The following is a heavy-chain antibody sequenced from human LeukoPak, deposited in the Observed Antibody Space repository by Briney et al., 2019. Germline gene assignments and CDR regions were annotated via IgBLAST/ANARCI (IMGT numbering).Heavy chain of an antibody. V-gene: IGHV4-31*03. CDR3: ARDLEGNWFDP. Sequence: SQTLSLTCTVSGGSISSGGYYWSWIRQHPGKGLEWIGYIYYSGYIYYNPSLKSRLTISEDTSKNQFSLRLSSVTAADTAVYYCARDLEGNWFDPWGQGTLVTVSS. CDR1: GGSISSGGYY. J-gene: IGHJ5*02. CDR2: IYYSGYI.